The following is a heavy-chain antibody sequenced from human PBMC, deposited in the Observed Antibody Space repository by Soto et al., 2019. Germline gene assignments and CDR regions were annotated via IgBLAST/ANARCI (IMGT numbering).Heavy chain of an antibody. D-gene: IGHD2-15*01. CDR2: ISAYNGNT. CDR3: ARIVRSQRYYYYYMDV. J-gene: IGHJ6*03. Sequence: QVQLVQSGAEVKKPGASVKVSCKASGYTFTSYGISWVRQAPGQGLEWMGWISAYNGNTNYARKVHGRVTMSTDTSTSTAYMELGGLSSDDTAVYYCARIVRSQRYYYYYMDVWGKGPTVTVSS. CDR1: GYTFTSYG. V-gene: IGHV1-18*01.